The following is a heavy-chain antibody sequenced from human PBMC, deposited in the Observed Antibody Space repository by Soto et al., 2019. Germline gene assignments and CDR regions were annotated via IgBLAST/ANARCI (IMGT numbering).Heavy chain of an antibody. Sequence: QVQLVESGGGVVQPGRSLRLSCAASGFTFSSYAMHWVRQAPGKGLEWGAVISYDGSNKYYADSVKGRFTISRDNSKNTLYLQMNSLRAEDTAVYYCARFGAMASYYYYGMDVWGQGTTVTVSS. V-gene: IGHV3-30-3*01. CDR3: ARFGAMASYYYYGMDV. J-gene: IGHJ6*02. D-gene: IGHD5-18*01. CDR2: ISYDGSNK. CDR1: GFTFSSYA.